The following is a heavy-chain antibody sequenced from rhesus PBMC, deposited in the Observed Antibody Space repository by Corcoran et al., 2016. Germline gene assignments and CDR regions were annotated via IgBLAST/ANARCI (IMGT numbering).Heavy chain of an antibody. D-gene: IGHD3-3*01. J-gene: IGHJ4*01. V-gene: IGHV2S1*01. CDR2: IYWDDDK. Sequence: QVTLKESGPALVKPTQTLTLTCTFSGFSLSTSGMGVGWIRQPPGKALEWLASIYWDDDKYYSKSLKSRLTISQDTSKNQVVLTLTTMDPVDTATYYCARGNDIWTGYPFDYWGQGVLVTVSS. CDR1: GFSLSTSGMG. CDR3: ARGNDIWTGYPFDY.